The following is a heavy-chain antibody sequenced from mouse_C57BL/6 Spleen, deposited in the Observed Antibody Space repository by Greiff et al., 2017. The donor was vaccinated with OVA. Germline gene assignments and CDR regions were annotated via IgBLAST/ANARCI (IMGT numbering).Heavy chain of an antibody. CDR1: GFTFSDYY. CDR3: ARRGEGYHFAY. V-gene: IGHV5-12*01. D-gene: IGHD2-2*01. CDR2: ISNGGGST. Sequence: EVMLVESGGGLVQPGGSLKLSCAASGFTFSDYYMYWVRQTPEKRLEWVAYISNGGGSTYYPATVKGRFTISRDNAKHTLYLQKSRLKSEDTAMYYCARRGEGYHFAYWGQGTLVTVSA. J-gene: IGHJ3*01.